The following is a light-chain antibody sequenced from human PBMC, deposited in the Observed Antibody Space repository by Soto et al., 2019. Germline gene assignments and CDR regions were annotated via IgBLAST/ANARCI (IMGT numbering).Light chain of an antibody. V-gene: IGLV2-8*01. CDR2: EVS. J-gene: IGLJ1*01. CDR1: SSDVVGYNY. CDR3: SSYAGSNNLLYV. Sequence: QSALTQPPSASGSPGQSVTISCTGTSSDVVGYNYVSWYQQHPGKAPKLMIYEVSKRPSGVPDRFSGSKSGNTASLTVSGLQAEDEADYYCSSYAGSNNLLYVFGTGTKVTVL.